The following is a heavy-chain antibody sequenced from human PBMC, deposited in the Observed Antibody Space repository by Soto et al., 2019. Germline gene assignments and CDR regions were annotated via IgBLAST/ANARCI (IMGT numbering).Heavy chain of an antibody. CDR2: ISGSGGST. CDR3: AKDHYTIAVAEPNWYCDL. V-gene: IGHV3-23*01. CDR1: GFTFSSYA. D-gene: IGHD6-19*01. Sequence: EVQLLESGGGLVQTGGSLRLSCAASGFTFSSYAMSWVRQAPGKWLEWVPAISGSGGSTYYADSVQGRSTISRDNSNHTLYLQMNSLRAEDTAVYYCAKDHYTIAVAEPNWYCDLWGRGTLVTVSS. J-gene: IGHJ2*01.